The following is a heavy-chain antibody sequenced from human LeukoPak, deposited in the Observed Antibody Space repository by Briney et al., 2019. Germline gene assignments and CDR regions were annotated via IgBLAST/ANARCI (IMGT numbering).Heavy chain of an antibody. CDR2: ITSDGGST. Sequence: PGGSLRLSCAVSGFNFNDYAMHWVRQAPGKGLEWLSFITSDGGSTHYADSVKGRFTMSRDNSKNSLSLQMLSLRVEDSALYYCARGTFSAGPHWDYHYYMDVWGKGTTVTVSS. CDR1: GFNFNDYA. CDR3: ARGTFSAGPHWDYHYYMDV. D-gene: IGHD2-15*01. V-gene: IGHV3-43D*03. J-gene: IGHJ6*03.